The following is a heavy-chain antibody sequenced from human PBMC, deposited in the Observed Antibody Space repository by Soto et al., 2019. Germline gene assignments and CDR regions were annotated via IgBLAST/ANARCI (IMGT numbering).Heavy chain of an antibody. CDR1: GFTFSSYW. V-gene: IGHV3-74*01. CDR2: INSDGSST. CDR3: ARDRDSSSWYKFNYYYYGMDV. D-gene: IGHD6-13*01. Sequence: PGGSLRLSCAACGFTFSSYWMHWVRQAPGKGLVWVSRINSDGSSTSYADSVKGRFTISRDNAKNTLYLQMNSLRAEDTAVYYCARDRDSSSWYKFNYYYYGMDVWGQGTTVTVSS. J-gene: IGHJ6*02.